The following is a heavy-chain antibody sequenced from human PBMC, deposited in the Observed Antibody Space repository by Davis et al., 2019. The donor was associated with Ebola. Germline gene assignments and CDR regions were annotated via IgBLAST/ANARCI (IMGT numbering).Heavy chain of an antibody. J-gene: IGHJ4*02. CDR1: GYTFISFG. CDR2: INPHNNNT. V-gene: IGHV1-18*04. CDR3: ARAQFPTTSDH. Sequence: ASVKVSCKASGYTFISFGIIWVRQAPGQGLEWMGWINPHNNNTNYAQNVQGRVTMTTDTSTNTAYMEVGSLRSDDTAVYYCARAQFPTTSDHWGQGTLVTVSS. D-gene: IGHD1-1*01.